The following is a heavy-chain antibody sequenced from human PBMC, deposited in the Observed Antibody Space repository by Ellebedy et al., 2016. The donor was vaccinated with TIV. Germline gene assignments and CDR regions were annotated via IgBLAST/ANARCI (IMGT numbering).Heavy chain of an antibody. CDR2: ISYDGTKE. J-gene: IGHJ4*03. D-gene: IGHD3-10*01. V-gene: IGHV3-30*03. CDR1: GFTFSAYG. Sequence: PGGSLRLSCAASGFTFSAYGIHWVRQAPGKGLEWVAVISYDGTKEYFADSVKGRFTISRDNSKNTLYLQMSSLRAEDTAVYYCARDQGWAYPGSTRFDYWGQGTLVTVSS. CDR3: ARDQGWAYPGSTRFDY.